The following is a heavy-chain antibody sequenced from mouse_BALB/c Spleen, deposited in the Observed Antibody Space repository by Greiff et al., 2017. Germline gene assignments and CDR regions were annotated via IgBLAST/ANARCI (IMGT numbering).Heavy chain of an antibody. V-gene: IGHV5-6*01. CDR2: ISSGGSYT. J-gene: IGHJ2*01. Sequence: EVQVVESGGDLVKPGGSLKLSCAASGFTFSSYGMSWVRQTPDTRLEWVATISSGGSYTYYPESVKGRVTISSDNAKNTLYLQMSRLKTEDTAMYYCELITTVADDWGQGTTLTGSS. D-gene: IGHD1-1*01. CDR3: ELITTVADD. CDR1: GFTFSSYG.